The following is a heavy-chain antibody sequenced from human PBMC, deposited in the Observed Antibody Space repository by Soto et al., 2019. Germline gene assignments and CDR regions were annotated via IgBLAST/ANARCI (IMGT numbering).Heavy chain of an antibody. D-gene: IGHD6-19*01. V-gene: IGHV3-73*01. Sequence: PGGSLRLSCAASGFTFSCSAMHWVRQASGKGLEWVGRIRSKANSYATAYAASVKGRFTISRDDSKNTAYLQMNSLKTEDTAVYYCTRLPAVAGTIDYWGQGTLVTVSS. CDR2: IRSKANSYAT. CDR3: TRLPAVAGTIDY. J-gene: IGHJ4*02. CDR1: GFTFSCSA.